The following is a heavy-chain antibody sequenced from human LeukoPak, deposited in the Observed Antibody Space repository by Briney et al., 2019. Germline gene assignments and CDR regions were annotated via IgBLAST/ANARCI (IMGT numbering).Heavy chain of an antibody. CDR1: GFTFSSYA. CDR3: ARDLHYYVAMDV. Sequence: PGGSLRLSCAASGFTFSSYAMHWVRQARGKGLEWVAVISYDGSNKYYADSVKGRFTISRDNSKNTLYLQMNSLRAEDTALYYCARDLHYYVAMDVWGQGTTVTVSS. D-gene: IGHD3-10*02. J-gene: IGHJ6*02. V-gene: IGHV3-30-3*01. CDR2: ISYDGSNK.